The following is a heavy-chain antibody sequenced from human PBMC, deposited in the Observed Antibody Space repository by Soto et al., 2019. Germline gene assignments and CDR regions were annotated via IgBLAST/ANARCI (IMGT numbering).Heavy chain of an antibody. V-gene: IGHV4-30-2*01. D-gene: IGHD3-22*01. CDR2: IYHSGST. CDR3: ARVDSSGYYPDY. CDR1: GGSISSGGYS. Sequence: KTSETLSLTCAVSGGSISSGGYSWSWIRQPPGKGLEWIGYIYHSGSTYYNPSLKSRVTISVDRSKNQFSLKLSSVTAADTAVYYCARVDSSGYYPDYWGQGTLVTVSS. J-gene: IGHJ4*02.